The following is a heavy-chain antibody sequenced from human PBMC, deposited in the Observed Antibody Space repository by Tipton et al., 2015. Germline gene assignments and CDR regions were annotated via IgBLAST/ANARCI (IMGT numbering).Heavy chain of an antibody. V-gene: IGHV3-7*03. Sequence: VQLVQSGGGLVQPGGSLRVSCVASGFTFSSYWISWIRQSPVKGLEWVGQINQDGKERYYLDSLKGRFTISRDNAKNTLYLQMNNLRAEDTALYYCAKVFSLYGDYAAVDYWGQGTLVTVSS. CDR1: GFTFSSYW. J-gene: IGHJ4*02. CDR2: INQDGKER. CDR3: AKVFSLYGDYAAVDY. D-gene: IGHD4-17*01.